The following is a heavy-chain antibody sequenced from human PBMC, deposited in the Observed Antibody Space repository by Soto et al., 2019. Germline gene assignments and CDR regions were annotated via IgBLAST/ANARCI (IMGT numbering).Heavy chain of an antibody. Sequence: QVQLQESGPGLVKPSQTLSLTCTVSGGSIGSGGYYWSWIRQHPGKGLEWIGYIYYSGSTYYNPSLKSRVTISVDTSKNQFSLKLSSVTAADTAVYYCAREADDSSGYYFYWGQGTLVTVSS. D-gene: IGHD3-22*01. CDR1: GGSIGSGGYY. CDR3: AREADDSSGYYFY. V-gene: IGHV4-31*03. CDR2: IYYSGST. J-gene: IGHJ4*02.